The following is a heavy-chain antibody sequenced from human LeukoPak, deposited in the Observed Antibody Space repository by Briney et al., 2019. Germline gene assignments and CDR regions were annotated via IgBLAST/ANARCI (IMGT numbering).Heavy chain of an antibody. V-gene: IGHV1-8*01. CDR2: MNPNTGNT. Sequence: ASVKVSCKASGYTFTRYDINWVRQATGQGLEWMEWMNPNTGNTGYAQKFQGRVTMTRNTSISTAYMELSSLRSEDTAVYYCTRGGEDGAFDYWAQGTLVTVSS. CDR1: GYTFTRYD. CDR3: TRGGEDGAFDY. J-gene: IGHJ4*02. D-gene: IGHD2-21*01.